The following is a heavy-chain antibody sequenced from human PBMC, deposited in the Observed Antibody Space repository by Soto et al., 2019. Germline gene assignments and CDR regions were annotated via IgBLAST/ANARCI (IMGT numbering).Heavy chain of an antibody. CDR1: GGAIRSGGYS. CDR2: IYHSGST. D-gene: IGHD1-26*01. Sequence: TLSLTCAVSGGAIRSGGYSWSWIRQPPGKGLEWIGYIYHSGSTYYNPSLKSRVTISVDRSKNQFSLKLSSVTAADTAVYYCAGSATTGSVYYYVMDVCGQGTTVTVSS. CDR3: AGSATTGSVYYYVMDV. J-gene: IGHJ6*02. V-gene: IGHV4-30-2*01.